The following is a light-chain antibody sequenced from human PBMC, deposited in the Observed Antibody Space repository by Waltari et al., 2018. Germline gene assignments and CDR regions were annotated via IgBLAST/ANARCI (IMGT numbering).Light chain of an antibody. J-gene: IGKJ2*01. CDR1: QSISSY. V-gene: IGKV1-39*01. Sequence: DIQMTQSPSSLSASVGDRVTITCRASQSISSYLNWYQEKPGKAPKLRIYVASSLQSGVPSRFSGSGSGTDFTLTISSLQSEDFATYYCQQTSSTPPYTFGQGTKLEIK. CDR3: QQTSSTPPYT. CDR2: VAS.